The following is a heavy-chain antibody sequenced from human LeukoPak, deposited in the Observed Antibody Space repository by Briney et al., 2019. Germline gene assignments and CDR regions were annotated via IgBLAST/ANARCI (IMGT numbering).Heavy chain of an antibody. J-gene: IGHJ6*04. D-gene: IGHD3-10*02. CDR3: AELGITMIGGV. CDR1: GFTFSNYE. Sequence: PGGSPRLSCAASGFTFSNYEINWVRQAPGRGLEWISYISGSGTSIYHANSVKGRFTISRDNAKNSLYLQMNSLRAEDTAVYYCAELGITMIGGVWGKGTTVTISS. V-gene: IGHV3-48*03. CDR2: ISGSGTSI.